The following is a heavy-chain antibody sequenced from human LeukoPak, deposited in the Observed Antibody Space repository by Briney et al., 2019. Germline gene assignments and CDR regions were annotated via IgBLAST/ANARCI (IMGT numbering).Heavy chain of an antibody. V-gene: IGHV3-15*01. Sequence: PGGSLRLSCVASGFTFSNAWMSWVRQAPGKGLEWVGRIKRKTDGGTTDYAAPVKGRFSISRDDSKNTLYLQMNSLKTEDTAVYYCTTLGAFDYWGLRTLVTVSS. CDR1: GFTFSNAW. J-gene: IGHJ4*02. CDR3: TTLGAFDY. CDR2: IKRKTDGGTT. D-gene: IGHD4/OR15-4a*01.